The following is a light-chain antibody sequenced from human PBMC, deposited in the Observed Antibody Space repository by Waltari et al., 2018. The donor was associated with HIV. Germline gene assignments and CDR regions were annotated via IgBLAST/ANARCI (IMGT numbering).Light chain of an antibody. J-gene: IGKJ4*01. CDR1: QGVNSN. V-gene: IGKV3-15*01. Sequence: EIVMTQSPATLSVSPGERATLSCRASQGVNSNLAWYQQKPGQAPRLLIYGASTRATGIPARFSGSGSGTEFTITITSLQSEDFAVYYCQQYNNWPGYTFGGGTKVEIK. CDR2: GAS. CDR3: QQYNNWPGYT.